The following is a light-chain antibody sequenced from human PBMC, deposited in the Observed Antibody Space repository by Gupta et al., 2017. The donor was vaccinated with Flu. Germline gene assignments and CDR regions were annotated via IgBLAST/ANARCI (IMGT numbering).Light chain of an antibody. CDR2: RYN. V-gene: IGLV6-57*01. CDR1: SGSIASNY. J-gene: IGLJ3*02. Sequence: NFMLTQPHSVSESPGKTVTIFCTRSSGSIASNYVQWYQQRPGSSPTTVIYRYNQRPSGVPDRFSGSIDSSSNSAALTISGLKTEDEADYYCQSYDSTNQVFGGGTKLTVL. CDR3: QSYDSTNQV.